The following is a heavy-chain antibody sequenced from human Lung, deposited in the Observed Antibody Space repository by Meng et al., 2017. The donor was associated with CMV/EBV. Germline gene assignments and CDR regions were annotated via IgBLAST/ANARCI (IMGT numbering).Heavy chain of an antibody. J-gene: IGHJ5*02. V-gene: IGHV1-18*01. CDR2: ISTYNDNT. CDR1: GYTFTTYG. D-gene: IGHD6-19*01. Sequence: ASXXVSXKASGYTFTTYGISWVRQAPGQGLEWMGWISTYNDNTNYAENLRGRVTMTTDTSTSTAYMELRSLRSDDTAVYYCARRRIAVAGFDPWGQGTLVTVSS. CDR3: ARRRIAVAGFDP.